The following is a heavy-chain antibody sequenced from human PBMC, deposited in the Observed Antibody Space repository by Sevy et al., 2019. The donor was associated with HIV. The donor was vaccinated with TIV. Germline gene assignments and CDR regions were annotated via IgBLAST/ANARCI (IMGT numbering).Heavy chain of an antibody. Sequence: SETLSLTCTVSGGSISSYYWSWIRQPPGKGLEWIGYIYYSGSTNYNPPLKSRVTISVDTSKNQFSLKLSSVTAADTAVYYCARDRVLYYYYGMDVWGQGTTVTVSS. CDR1: GGSISSYY. J-gene: IGHJ6*02. CDR3: ARDRVLYYYYGMDV. V-gene: IGHV4-59*13. CDR2: IYYSGST. D-gene: IGHD1-1*01.